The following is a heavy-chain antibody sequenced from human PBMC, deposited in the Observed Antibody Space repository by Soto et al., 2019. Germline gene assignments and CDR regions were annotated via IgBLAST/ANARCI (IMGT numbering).Heavy chain of an antibody. D-gene: IGHD6-19*01. V-gene: IGHV3-21*01. CDR2: ISSSSSYI. CDR3: ARDLVAGIYNYYYGMDV. CDR1: GFTFSSYS. J-gene: IGHJ6*02. Sequence: GGSLRLSCAASGFTFSSYSMNWVRQAPGKGLEWVSSISSSSSYIYYADSAKGRFTISRDNAKNSLYLQMNSLRAEDTAVYYCARDLVAGIYNYYYGMDVWGQGTTVTVSS.